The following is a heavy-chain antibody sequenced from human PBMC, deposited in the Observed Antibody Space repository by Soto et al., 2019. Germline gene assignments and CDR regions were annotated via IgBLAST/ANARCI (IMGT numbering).Heavy chain of an antibody. J-gene: IGHJ6*03. V-gene: IGHV3-23*01. Sequence: GGSLRLSCAASGFTFSSYAMSWVRQAPGKGLEWVSAISGSGGSTYYADSVKGRFTISRDNSKNTLYLQMNSLRAEDTAVYYCGRYSSFWVAYMDVWGKGTTVTVSS. CDR3: GRYSSFWVAYMDV. CDR1: GFTFSSYA. D-gene: IGHD6-13*01. CDR2: ISGSGGST.